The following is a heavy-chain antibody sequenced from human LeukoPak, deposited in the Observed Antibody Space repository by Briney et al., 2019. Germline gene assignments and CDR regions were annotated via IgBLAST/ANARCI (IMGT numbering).Heavy chain of an antibody. CDR3: ARDGGSGWYDY. Sequence: SETLSLTCTVSGGSIKNYYWNWIRQPAGKGLEWIGRIHTSGSTNYNPSLKSRLTVSVHTSKNQFSLRLTSVTAADTAVYYCARDGGSGWYDYWGQGILVTVCS. D-gene: IGHD6-19*01. V-gene: IGHV4-4*07. J-gene: IGHJ4*02. CDR1: GGSIKNYY. CDR2: IHTSGST.